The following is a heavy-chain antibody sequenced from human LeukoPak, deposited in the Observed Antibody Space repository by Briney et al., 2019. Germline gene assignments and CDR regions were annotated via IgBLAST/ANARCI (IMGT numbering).Heavy chain of an antibody. CDR2: ISGSGGST. CDR1: GFTFSSYA. CDR3: AKWGGYCSGGSCHSWYYFDY. J-gene: IGHJ4*02. D-gene: IGHD2-15*01. Sequence: GGSLRLSCAASGFTFSSYAMSWVRQAPGKGLEWVSAISGSGGSTYYADSVKGRFTISRDNSKNTLYLQMNSLRAEDTAVYYCAKWGGYCSGGSCHSWYYFDYWGQGTLVTVSS. V-gene: IGHV3-23*01.